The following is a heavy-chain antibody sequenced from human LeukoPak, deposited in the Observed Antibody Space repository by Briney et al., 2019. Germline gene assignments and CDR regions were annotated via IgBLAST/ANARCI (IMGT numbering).Heavy chain of an antibody. D-gene: IGHD3-22*01. CDR1: GGSISSYY. Sequence: SETLSLTCTVSGGSISSYYWSWIRQPPGKGLEWIGYIYYSGSTYYNPSLKSRVTISVDTSKNQFSLKLSSVTAADTAVYYCARDSSSGYYYGGRDYWGQGTLVTVSS. CDR3: ARDSSSGYYYGGRDY. J-gene: IGHJ4*02. CDR2: IYYSGST. V-gene: IGHV4-59*12.